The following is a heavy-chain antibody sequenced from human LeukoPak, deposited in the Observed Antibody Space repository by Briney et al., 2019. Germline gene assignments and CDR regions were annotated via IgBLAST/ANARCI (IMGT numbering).Heavy chain of an antibody. CDR2: INHSGNT. Sequence: PSETLSLTCAVYGGSFSGYYWSWIRQPPGKGLEWIGEINHSGNTNYNPSLKSRVTISVDTSKNQFSLKLSSVTAADTAVYYCARGISARRYCSSTSCYSHGAFDIWGQGTMVTVSS. J-gene: IGHJ3*02. CDR1: GGSFSGYY. CDR3: ARGISARRYCSSTSCYSHGAFDI. V-gene: IGHV4-34*01. D-gene: IGHD2-2*01.